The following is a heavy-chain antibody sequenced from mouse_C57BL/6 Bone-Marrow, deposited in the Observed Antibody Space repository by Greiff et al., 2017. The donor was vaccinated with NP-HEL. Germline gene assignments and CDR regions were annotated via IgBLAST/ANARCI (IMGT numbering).Heavy chain of an antibody. Sequence: VQLQQSGPGLVQPSQSLSITCTVSGFSLTSYGVHWVRQSPGKGLEWLGVIWRGGSTDYNAAFMSRLSITKDNSKSQVFFKMNSLQADDTAKYYCAKIDYGSRWAMDYWGQGTSVTVSS. CDR1: GFSLTSYG. D-gene: IGHD1-1*01. V-gene: IGHV2-5*01. J-gene: IGHJ4*01. CDR2: IWRGGST. CDR3: AKIDYGSRWAMDY.